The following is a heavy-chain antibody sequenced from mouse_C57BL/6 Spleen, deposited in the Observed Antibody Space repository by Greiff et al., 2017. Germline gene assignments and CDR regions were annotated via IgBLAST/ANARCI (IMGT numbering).Heavy chain of an antibody. V-gene: IGHV5-9-1*02. D-gene: IGHD2-1*01. Sequence: EVQLVESGEGLVKPGGSLQLSCAASGFTSSSYAMSWVRQTPEKRLEWVAYISSGGDYIYYADTVKGRFTISRDNARNTLYLQMSSLKSEDTAMYYCTRGGGYGNYDYWGQGTTLTVSS. J-gene: IGHJ2*01. CDR2: ISSGGDYI. CDR1: GFTSSSYA. CDR3: TRGGGYGNYDY.